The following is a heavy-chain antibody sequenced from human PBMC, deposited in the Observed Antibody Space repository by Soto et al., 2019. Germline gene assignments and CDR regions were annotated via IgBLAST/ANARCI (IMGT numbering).Heavy chain of an antibody. J-gene: IGHJ4*02. D-gene: IGHD2-21*01. Sequence: QVQLQESGPGLVKPSETLSLTCTVSGGSISSYYWSWIRQPPGKGLECIGYIYYSGSTNYNPSLKSRVTISVDTAKNQFSRKLSSVTAADTAVYYCARRWGGTFDYWGQGTLVTVSS. CDR2: IYYSGST. CDR3: ARRWGGTFDY. CDR1: GGSISSYY. V-gene: IGHV4-59*01.